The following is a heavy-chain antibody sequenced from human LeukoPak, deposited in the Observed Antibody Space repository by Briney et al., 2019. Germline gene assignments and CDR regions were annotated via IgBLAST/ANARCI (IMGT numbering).Heavy chain of an antibody. J-gene: IGHJ6*02. V-gene: IGHV3-21*04. Sequence: GWSLRLSCAASGFTFSSYSMNWVRQAPGKGLEWVSSISSSSSYIYYADSVKGRFTISRDNAKNSLYLQMSNLRAEDTAVYFCARGGGLDVWGQGATVTVSS. CDR2: ISSSSSYI. D-gene: IGHD3-16*01. CDR3: ARGGGLDV. CDR1: GFTFSSYS.